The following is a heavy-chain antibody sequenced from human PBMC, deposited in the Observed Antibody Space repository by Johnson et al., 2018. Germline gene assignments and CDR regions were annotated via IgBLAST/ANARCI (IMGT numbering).Heavy chain of an antibody. CDR3: ARDGELERSYAFDI. D-gene: IGHD1-1*01. V-gene: IGHV4-39*02. Sequence: QVQLQESGPGLVRPSETLSITCIVSGGSITTSTYDWGWIRQPPGKGLEWIGSIFYSGSTYYNPSLKSRVTMSVDTSKNQFSLKLNPVTAADPAVYYCARDGELERSYAFDIWGQGTMVTVSS. CDR2: IFYSGST. J-gene: IGHJ3*02. CDR1: GGSITTSTYD.